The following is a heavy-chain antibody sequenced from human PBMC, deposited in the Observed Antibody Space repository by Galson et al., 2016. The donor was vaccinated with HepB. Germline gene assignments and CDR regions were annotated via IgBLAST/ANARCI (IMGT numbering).Heavy chain of an antibody. D-gene: IGHD6-13*01. V-gene: IGHV4-59*01. CDR3: ARDRGIAAVGDDPFEI. CDR1: GGSMRNYH. Sequence: SETLSLTCTFSGGSMRNYHWSWIRQPPGKGPECIGYMYYSGSPKYNPSLKSRVTMLVDTSKNQLYLKLTSVTAADTAVYYCARDRGIAAVGDDPFEIWGQGKMVTVSS. CDR2: MYYSGSP. J-gene: IGHJ3*02.